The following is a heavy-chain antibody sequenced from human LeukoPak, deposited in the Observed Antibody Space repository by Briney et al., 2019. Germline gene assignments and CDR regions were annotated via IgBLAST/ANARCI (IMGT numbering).Heavy chain of an antibody. CDR3: ARRTQTIFGVVPYYYMDV. V-gene: IGHV4-39*07. D-gene: IGHD3-3*01. CDR1: GGSISSSSYY. J-gene: IGHJ6*03. CDR2: IYYSGST. Sequence: SETLSLTCTVSGGSISSSSYYWGWIRQPPGKGLEWIGSIYYSGSTYYNPPLKSRVTISVDASKNQFSLKLSSVTAADTAMYFCARRTQTIFGVVPYYYMDVWAKGTTVTVSS.